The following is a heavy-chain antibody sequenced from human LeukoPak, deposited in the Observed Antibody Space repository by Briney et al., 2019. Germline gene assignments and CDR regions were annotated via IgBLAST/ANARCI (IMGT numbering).Heavy chain of an antibody. Sequence: PSETLSLTCAVYGGSFSGYYWSWIRQPPGKGLEWIGEINHSGSTNYNPSLKSRVTISVDTSKNQFSLKLSSVTAADTAVYYCARGKANYDFWSGTPRPYYYGMDVWGQGTTVTVSS. CDR1: GGSFSGYY. CDR3: ARGKANYDFWSGTPRPYYYGMDV. D-gene: IGHD3-3*01. CDR2: INHSGST. V-gene: IGHV4-34*01. J-gene: IGHJ6*02.